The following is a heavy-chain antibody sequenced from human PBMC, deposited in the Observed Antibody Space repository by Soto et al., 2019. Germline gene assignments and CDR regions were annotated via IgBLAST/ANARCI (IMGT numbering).Heavy chain of an antibody. V-gene: IGHV1-69*01. CDR1: GGSFNSYA. J-gene: IGHJ6*02. CDR3: ARDKDYYGSGSDYYFGVDV. CDR2: IIPIFGTP. Sequence: QVQLVQSGAEVKKPGSSVKVSCKASGGSFNSYAISWVRQAPGQGLEWMGGIIPIFGTPNYAQRFQGKVTITADESTSTVYMELSSLRSEDTAVYYCARDKDYYGSGSDYYFGVDVWGQGTTVTVSS. D-gene: IGHD3-10*01.